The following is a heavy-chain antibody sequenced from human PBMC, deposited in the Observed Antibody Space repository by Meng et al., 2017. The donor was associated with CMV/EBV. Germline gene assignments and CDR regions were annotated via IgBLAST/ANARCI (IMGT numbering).Heavy chain of an antibody. D-gene: IGHD3-3*01. Sequence: GGSLRLSCAASGFTFSDYEMNWVRQAPGKGLEWVSYISSSGSTIYYADSVKGRFTISRGNAKNSLYLQMNSLRAEDTAVYYCARDYEVSVRTYYDFWSGYSGNYYYGMDVWGQGTTVTVSS. V-gene: IGHV3-48*03. CDR1: GFTFSDYE. CDR2: ISSSGSTI. CDR3: ARDYEVSVRTYYDFWSGYSGNYYYGMDV. J-gene: IGHJ6*02.